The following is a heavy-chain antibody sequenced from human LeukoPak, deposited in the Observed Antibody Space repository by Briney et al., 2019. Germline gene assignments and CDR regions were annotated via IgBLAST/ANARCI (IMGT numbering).Heavy chain of an antibody. CDR1: GYSFTDYY. D-gene: IGHD2-2*01. Sequence: GASVKVSCKASGYSFTDYYMHWVRQAPGQGLEWMGWINPNSGGTNYAQKFQGRVTMTRDTSISTAYMELSRLRSDDTAVYYCASYCSSTSCYNYYYYMDVWGKGTTVTISS. CDR2: INPNSGGT. J-gene: IGHJ6*03. V-gene: IGHV1-2*02. CDR3: ASYCSSTSCYNYYYYMDV.